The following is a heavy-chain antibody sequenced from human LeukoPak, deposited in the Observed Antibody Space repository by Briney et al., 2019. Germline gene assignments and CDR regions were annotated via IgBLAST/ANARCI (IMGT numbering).Heavy chain of an antibody. D-gene: IGHD3-3*01. CDR2: ISGSGGST. V-gene: IGHV3-23*01. CDR3: AKLPYYDFWSGYQNWFDP. CDR1: GFTFSSYA. J-gene: IGHJ5*02. Sequence: GGSLRFSCAASGFTFSSYAMSWVRQAPGKGLEWVSAISGSGGSTYYADSVKGRFTISRDNSKNTLYLQMNSLRAEDTAVYYCAKLPYYDFWSGYQNWFDPWGQGTLVTVSS.